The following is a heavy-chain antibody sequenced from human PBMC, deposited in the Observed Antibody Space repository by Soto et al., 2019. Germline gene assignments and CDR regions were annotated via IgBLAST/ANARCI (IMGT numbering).Heavy chain of an antibody. D-gene: IGHD3-3*01. Sequence: SETLSLTCTVSGGSISSGDYYWSWIRQPPGKGLEWIGYIYYSGSTYYNPSLKSRVTISVDTSKNQFSLKLSSVTAADTAVYYCARGRSLGAIFGPWGQGTLVTVSS. J-gene: IGHJ5*02. CDR3: ARGRSLGAIFGP. V-gene: IGHV4-30-4*01. CDR2: IYYSGST. CDR1: GGSISSGDYY.